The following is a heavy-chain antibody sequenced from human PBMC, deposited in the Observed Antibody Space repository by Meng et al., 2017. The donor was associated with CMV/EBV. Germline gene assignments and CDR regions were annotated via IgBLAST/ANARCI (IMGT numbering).Heavy chain of an antibody. V-gene: IGHV4-30-4*08. CDR1: GGSISSGDYY. CDR3: ARAQYSSSCDY. Sequence: QVPSHESGPGLVTPCMTVYRTCAFSGGSISSGDYYWSWIRQPPGKGLEWIGYIYYSGSTYYNPSLKSRVTISVDTSKNQFSLKLSSVTAADTAVYYCARAQYSSSCDYWGQGTLVTVSS. D-gene: IGHD6-13*01. J-gene: IGHJ4*02. CDR2: IYYSGST.